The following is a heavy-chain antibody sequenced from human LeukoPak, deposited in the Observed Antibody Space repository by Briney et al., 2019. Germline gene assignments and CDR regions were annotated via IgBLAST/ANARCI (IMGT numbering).Heavy chain of an antibody. CDR1: GFTFSNYA. D-gene: IGHD3-3*01. Sequence: GGSLRLSCAVSGFTFSNYAVSWVRQAPGKGLEWVSGISGSGSNTYYADSVKGRFTISRDNSKNTLYLQMNSLRAEDTAVYYCANFVWSGCSRTFNYWGQGTRVTVSS. CDR3: ANFVWSGCSRTFNY. CDR2: ISGSGSNT. V-gene: IGHV3-23*01. J-gene: IGHJ4*02.